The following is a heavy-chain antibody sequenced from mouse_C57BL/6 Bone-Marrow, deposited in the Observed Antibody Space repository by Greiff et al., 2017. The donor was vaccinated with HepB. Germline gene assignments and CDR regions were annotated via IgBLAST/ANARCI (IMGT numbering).Heavy chain of an antibody. CDR1: GYTFTDYN. CDR2: INPNNGGT. V-gene: IGHV1-22*01. Sequence: EVQLQQSGPELVKPGASVKMSCKASGYTFTDYNMHWVKQSHGKSFEWIGYINPNNGGTSYNQKFKGKATLTVNKSSSTAYMELRSLTSEDSAVYYCARSGTYYGSSLAWFAYWGQGTLVTVSA. D-gene: IGHD1-1*01. J-gene: IGHJ3*01. CDR3: ARSGTYYGSSLAWFAY.